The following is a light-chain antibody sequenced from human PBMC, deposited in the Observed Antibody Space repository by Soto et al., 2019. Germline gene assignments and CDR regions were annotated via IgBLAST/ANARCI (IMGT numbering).Light chain of an antibody. J-gene: IGKJ1*01. V-gene: IGKV1-6*01. Sequence: AVQMTQSPSSLSASVGDRVTITCRASQAIRSDLGWYQMKPGKVPKLLIYAASNLQSGVPSRFIGRGYGTDFTLTISSLQPEDFATYYCLQDYNYSRTFGQGTKVDIK. CDR2: AAS. CDR3: LQDYNYSRT. CDR1: QAIRSD.